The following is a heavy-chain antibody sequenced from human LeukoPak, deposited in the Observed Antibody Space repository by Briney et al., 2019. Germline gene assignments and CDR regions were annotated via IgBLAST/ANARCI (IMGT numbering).Heavy chain of an antibody. CDR2: IKSKTDRETA. CDR1: GFTFTNAW. CDR3: IMYSSSLYSFDS. J-gene: IGHJ4*02. V-gene: IGHV3-15*01. Sequence: GGPLRLSCVASGFTFTNAWMSWVRQAPGRGLEWVGRIKSKTDRETAEYAAPVKGRFTISKDDSKNTLDLQMNSLNTEDTGVFYCIMYSSSLYSFDSWGQGTLVTVSS. D-gene: IGHD6-13*01.